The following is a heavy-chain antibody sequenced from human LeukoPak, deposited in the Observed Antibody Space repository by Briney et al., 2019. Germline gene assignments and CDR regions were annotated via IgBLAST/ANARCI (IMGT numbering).Heavy chain of an antibody. J-gene: IGHJ6*03. V-gene: IGHV3-11*04. CDR3: ARDPLDFWSGYPPRSFGYYMDV. CDR1: GFTFSDYY. CDR2: ISSSGSTI. Sequence: PGGSLRLSCAASGFTFSDYYMSWIRQAPGKGLEWVSYISSSGSTIYYADSVKGRFTISRDNAKNSLYLQMNSLRAEDTAVYYCARDPLDFWSGYPPRSFGYYMDVWGKGTTVTVSS. D-gene: IGHD3-3*01.